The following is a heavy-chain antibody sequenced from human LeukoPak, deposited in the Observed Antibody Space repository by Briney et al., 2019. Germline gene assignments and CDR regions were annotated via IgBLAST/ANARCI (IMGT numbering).Heavy chain of an antibody. CDR2: LASGGNT. D-gene: IGHD2-2*01. CDR1: GFPVRSAF. Sequence: PGGSLRLSCVASGFPVRSAFMNWVRQAPGKGLEWVSLLASGGNTFFADSVKGRFTLSRDNSENTVYLQMNSLRAEDTAVYFCATFVVPAAPSDYWGQGTLVTVSS. V-gene: IGHV3-66*01. CDR3: ATFVVPAAPSDY. J-gene: IGHJ4*02.